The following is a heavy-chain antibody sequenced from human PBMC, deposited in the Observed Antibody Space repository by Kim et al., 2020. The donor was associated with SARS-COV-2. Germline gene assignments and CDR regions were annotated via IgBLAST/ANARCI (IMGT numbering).Heavy chain of an antibody. J-gene: IGHJ3*02. V-gene: IGHV4-39*01. CDR3: ARHRGSGWYSSREAFDI. D-gene: IGHD6-19*01. Sequence: LKSRVTISVDTSKNQFSLKLSSVTAADTAVYYCARHRGSGWYSSREAFDIWGQGTMVTVSS.